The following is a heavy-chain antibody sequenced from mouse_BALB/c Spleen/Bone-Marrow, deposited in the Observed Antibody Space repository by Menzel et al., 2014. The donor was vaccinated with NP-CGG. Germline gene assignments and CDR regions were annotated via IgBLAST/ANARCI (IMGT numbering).Heavy chain of an antibody. D-gene: IGHD2-4*01. J-gene: IGHJ4*01. CDR2: INPITGYT. CDR1: GYTFTSYW. CDR3: ARNYDYDGGYCAMDY. V-gene: IGHV1-7*01. Sequence: QVQLQQSGAQVAKPGASVKMSCKASGYTFTSYWMHWVKQRPGQGLEWIGYINPITGYTEYNQKFKDKATLTADKSSSTAYMQLSSLTSGDSAVYYCARNYDYDGGYCAMDYWGQGTSVTVSS.